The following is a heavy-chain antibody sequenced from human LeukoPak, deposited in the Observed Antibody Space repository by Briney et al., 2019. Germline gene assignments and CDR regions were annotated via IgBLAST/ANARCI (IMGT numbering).Heavy chain of an antibody. V-gene: IGHV4-39*01. J-gene: IGHJ4*02. Sequence: SETLSLTCTVSGGSISSSSYYWGWIRQPPGKGLEWIGSIYYSGSTYYNPSLKSRVTISVDTSKNQFSLKLSSVTAADSAVYYCARHWAWATYYYDSSGYSYFDYWGQGTLVTVSS. D-gene: IGHD3-22*01. CDR3: ARHWAWATYYYDSSGYSYFDY. CDR1: GGSISSSSYY. CDR2: IYYSGST.